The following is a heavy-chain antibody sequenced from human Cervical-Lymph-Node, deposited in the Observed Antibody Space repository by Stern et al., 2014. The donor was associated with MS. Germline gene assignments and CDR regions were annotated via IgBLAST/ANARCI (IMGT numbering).Heavy chain of an antibody. CDR1: GYTFTKYG. CDR2: ISAYNGNT. Sequence: VQLVESGAEVKTPGASLKISCTASGYTFTKYGIRWVRQAPGQGLEWMGWISAYNGNTNYEQKFQDRVTMTTDTSASTAYMELRSLRSDDTAVYYCARGMTTISMGNYWGQGTLVTVSS. V-gene: IGHV1-18*01. CDR3: ARGMTTISMGNY. J-gene: IGHJ4*02. D-gene: IGHD4-17*01.